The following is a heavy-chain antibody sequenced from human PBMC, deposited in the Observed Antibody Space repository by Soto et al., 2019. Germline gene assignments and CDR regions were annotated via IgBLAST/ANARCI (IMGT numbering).Heavy chain of an antibody. CDR1: GFTFSSYA. V-gene: IGHV3-23*01. Sequence: GGSLRLSCAASGFTFSSYAMSWVRQAPGKGLEWVSAISGSGGSTYYADSVKGRFTISRDNSKNTLYLQMNSLRAEDTAVYYCAKGGYDILTGYYRGNWFDPWGQGTLVTVSS. CDR3: AKGGYDILTGYYRGNWFDP. D-gene: IGHD3-9*01. CDR2: ISGSGGST. J-gene: IGHJ5*02.